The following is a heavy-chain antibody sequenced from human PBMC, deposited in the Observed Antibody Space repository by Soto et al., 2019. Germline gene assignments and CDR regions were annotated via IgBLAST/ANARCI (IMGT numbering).Heavy chain of an antibody. CDR2: ISSSSSYT. D-gene: IGHD2-15*01. J-gene: IGHJ3*02. Sequence: GGSLRLSCAASGFTFSDYYMSWIRPAPGKGLEWVSYISSSSSYTNYADSVKGRFTISRDNAKNSLYLQMNSLRAEDTAVYYCAREAVGYCSGGSCFAFDIWGQGTMVTVSS. CDR1: GFTFSDYY. CDR3: AREAVGYCSGGSCFAFDI. V-gene: IGHV3-11*06.